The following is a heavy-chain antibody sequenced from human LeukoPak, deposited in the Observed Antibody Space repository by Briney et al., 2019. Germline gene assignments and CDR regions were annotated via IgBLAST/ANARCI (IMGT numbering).Heavy chain of an antibody. CDR1: GVSISSYY. Sequence: SETLSLTCTASGVSISSYYWSWIRQPAGKGLEWIGRIYTSGSTNYNPSLKSRVTISVDKSKNQFSLKLSSVTAADTAVYYCARGYNWNYAWFDPWGQGTLVTVSS. V-gene: IGHV4-4*07. CDR3: ARGYNWNYAWFDP. D-gene: IGHD1-7*01. CDR2: IYTSGST. J-gene: IGHJ5*02.